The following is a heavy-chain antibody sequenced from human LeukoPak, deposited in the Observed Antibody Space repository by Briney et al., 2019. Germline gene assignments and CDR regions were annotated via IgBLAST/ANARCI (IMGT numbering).Heavy chain of an antibody. J-gene: IGHJ4*02. V-gene: IGHV4-34*01. Sequence: PSETLSLTCAVYGGSFSGYYWSWIRQPPGKGLEWIGEINHSGSTNYNPSLKSRVTISVDTSKNQFSLKLSSVTAADTAVYYCASAGPAHDYWGQGTLVTVSA. CDR1: GGSFSGYY. CDR3: ASAGPAHDY. D-gene: IGHD3-10*01. CDR2: INHSGST.